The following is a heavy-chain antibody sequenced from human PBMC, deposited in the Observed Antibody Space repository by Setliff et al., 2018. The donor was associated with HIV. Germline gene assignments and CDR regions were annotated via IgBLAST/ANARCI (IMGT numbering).Heavy chain of an antibody. CDR1: ELNSPNDW. CDR3: ARARMGRKIYFFDY. CDR2: IYPGDSET. V-gene: IGHV5-51*01. Sequence: PGESLKISCKASELNSPNDWIAWVRQMSGNGLEWMGIIYPGDSETSYSPSFQGQVTISVAKSTTTAYLQWSSLKVSASAIYYCARARMGRKIYFFDYWGQGTMVTVSS. D-gene: IGHD3-10*01. J-gene: IGHJ4*02.